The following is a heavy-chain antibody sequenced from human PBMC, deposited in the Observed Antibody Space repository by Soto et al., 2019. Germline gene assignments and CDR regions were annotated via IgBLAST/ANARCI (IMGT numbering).Heavy chain of an antibody. Sequence: GASVKVSCKASGYTFTGYYMHWVRQAPGQGLEWMGWINPNSGGTNYAQKFQGWVTMTRDTSISTAYMELSRLRSDDTAVHYCARVGGMTTVSRDRYYYYSMEVWGKGTTVTVSS. CDR1: GYTFTGYY. D-gene: IGHD4-17*01. V-gene: IGHV1-2*04. CDR2: INPNSGGT. J-gene: IGHJ6*03. CDR3: ARVGGMTTVSRDRYYYYSMEV.